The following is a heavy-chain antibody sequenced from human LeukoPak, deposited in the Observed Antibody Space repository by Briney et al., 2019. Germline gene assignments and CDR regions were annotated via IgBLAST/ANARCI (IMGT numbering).Heavy chain of an antibody. CDR3: ARTGVSSSYLNPFDY. Sequence: SETLSLTCTVSGGSISSSSYYWGWIRQPPGTGLEWIGSIYYSGSTYYNPSLKSRVTISVDTSKNQFSLKLSSVTAADTAVYYCARTGVSSSYLNPFDYWGQGTLVTVSS. J-gene: IGHJ4*02. V-gene: IGHV4-39*01. CDR1: GGSISSSSYY. CDR2: IYYSGST. D-gene: IGHD6-6*01.